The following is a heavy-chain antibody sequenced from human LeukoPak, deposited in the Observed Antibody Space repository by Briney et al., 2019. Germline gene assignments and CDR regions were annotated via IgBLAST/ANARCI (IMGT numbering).Heavy chain of an antibody. CDR3: ARGGDYGGNSGAFDI. CDR1: GFTFSSYS. J-gene: IGHJ3*02. V-gene: IGHV3-66*01. CDR2: IYSGGST. D-gene: IGHD4-23*01. Sequence: GGSLRLSCAASGFTFSSYSMNWVRQAPGKGLEWVSVIYSGGSTYYADSVKGRFTISRDNSKNTLYLQMNSLRAEDTAVYYCARGGDYGGNSGAFDIWGQGTMVTVSS.